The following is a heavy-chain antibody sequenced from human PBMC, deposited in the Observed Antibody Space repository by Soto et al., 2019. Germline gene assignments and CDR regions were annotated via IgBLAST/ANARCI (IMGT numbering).Heavy chain of an antibody. Sequence: PSETLSLTRTVSGGSISSYYWSWIRQPPGKGLEWIGYIYYSGSTNYNPSLKSRVTISVDTSKNQFSLKLSSVTAADTAVYYCASAPPTMVRGAAPIGAFDIWGQGTMVTVSS. V-gene: IGHV4-59*08. J-gene: IGHJ3*02. CDR2: IYYSGST. D-gene: IGHD3-10*01. CDR1: GGSISSYY. CDR3: ASAPPTMVRGAAPIGAFDI.